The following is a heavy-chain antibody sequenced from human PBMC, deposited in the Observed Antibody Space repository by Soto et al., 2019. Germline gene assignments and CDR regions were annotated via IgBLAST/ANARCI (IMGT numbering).Heavy chain of an antibody. J-gene: IGHJ4*02. CDR1: GGSFSGYY. Sequence: QVQLQQWGAGLLKPSETLSLTCAVYGGSFSGYYWSWIRQPPGKGLEWIGEINHSGSTNYNPSLKSRVTISVVTSKNQFSLKLSSVTAADTAVYYCARGWEVATIGGFDYWGQGTLVTVSS. V-gene: IGHV4-34*01. CDR2: INHSGST. CDR3: ARGWEVATIGGFDY. D-gene: IGHD5-12*01.